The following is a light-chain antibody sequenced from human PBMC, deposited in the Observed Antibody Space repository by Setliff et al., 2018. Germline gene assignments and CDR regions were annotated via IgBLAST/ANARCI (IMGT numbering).Light chain of an antibody. CDR3: AAWDDSLTGSYV. CDR1: SSNIGGNT. CDR2: SNN. J-gene: IGLJ1*01. V-gene: IGLV1-44*01. Sequence: QSALTQPPSTSATPGQRVTISCSGSSSNIGGNTVNWYQQLPGTAPRLLIFSNNDRPSGVSNRFTGSKSGTSASLTISGLQSEDEGDYYCAAWDDSLTGSYVFGTGTKVTVL.